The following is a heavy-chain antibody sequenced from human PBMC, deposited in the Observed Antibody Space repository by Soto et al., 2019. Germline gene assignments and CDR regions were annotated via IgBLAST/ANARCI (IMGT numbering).Heavy chain of an antibody. CDR2: ISGSGGST. V-gene: IGHV3-23*01. Sequence: PGGSLRLSCAASGFTFSSHAMSWVRQAPGKGLEWVSAISGSGGSTYYADSVKGRFTISRDNSKNTLYLQMNSLRAEDTAVYYCAKDREYSSGPDAFDIWGQGTMVTVSS. CDR1: GFTFSSHA. J-gene: IGHJ3*02. CDR3: AKDREYSSGPDAFDI. D-gene: IGHD6-19*01.